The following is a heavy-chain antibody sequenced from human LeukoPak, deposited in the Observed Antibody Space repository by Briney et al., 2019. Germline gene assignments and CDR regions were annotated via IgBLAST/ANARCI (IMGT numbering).Heavy chain of an antibody. J-gene: IGHJ4*02. CDR2: ISGSGGST. CDR3: AKDRRYSSGLGSFDY. CDR1: GFTFSSYA. V-gene: IGHV3-23*01. Sequence: GGSLRLSCVVSGFTFSSYAMSWVRQAPGEGLEWVSTISGSGGSTYYADSVKGRFTISRDNSKNTLSLQMNSLRAEDTAVHSCAKDRRYSSGLGSFDYWGQGTLVTVSS. D-gene: IGHD6-25*01.